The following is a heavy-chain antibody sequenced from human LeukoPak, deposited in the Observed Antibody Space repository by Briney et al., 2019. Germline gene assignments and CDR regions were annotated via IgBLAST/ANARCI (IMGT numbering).Heavy chain of an antibody. CDR1: GGSISSYY. Sequence: SETLSLTCTVSGGSISSYYWSWIRQPPGKGLEWIGYIYYSGSTNYNPSLKSRVTISVDTSKNQFSLKLSSVTAADTAVYYCARNVLPSITPFDYWGQGTLVTVSS. V-gene: IGHV4-59*12. CDR2: IYYSGST. J-gene: IGHJ4*02. D-gene: IGHD3-10*01. CDR3: ARNVLPSITPFDY.